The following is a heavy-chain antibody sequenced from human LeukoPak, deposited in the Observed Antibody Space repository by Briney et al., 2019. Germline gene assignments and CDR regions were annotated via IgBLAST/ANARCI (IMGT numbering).Heavy chain of an antibody. CDR1: GGTFSSYA. J-gene: IGHJ4*02. D-gene: IGHD3-9*01. CDR2: IIPIFGTA. V-gene: IGHV1-69*13. Sequence: WASVKVSCKASGGTFSSYAISWVRQAPGQGLEWMGGIIPIFGTANYAQKFQGRVTITADESTSTAYMELSSLRSEDTAVYYCARALYFDWLFLFGYWGQGTLVTVSS. CDR3: ARALYFDWLFLFGY.